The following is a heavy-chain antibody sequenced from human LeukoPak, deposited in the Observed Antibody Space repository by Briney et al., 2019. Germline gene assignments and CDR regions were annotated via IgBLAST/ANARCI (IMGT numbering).Heavy chain of an antibody. Sequence: ASVKVSCKASGYSFTSNYIHWVRQAPGQGLVWMGMIYPRDGSTSYAQRFQGRVTVTRDTSTSTVHMELSGLRSEDTAVYYCARDQEAFDYWGQGTLVTVSS. CDR3: ARDQEAFDY. J-gene: IGHJ4*02. CDR2: IYPRDGST. V-gene: IGHV1-46*01. CDR1: GYSFTSNY.